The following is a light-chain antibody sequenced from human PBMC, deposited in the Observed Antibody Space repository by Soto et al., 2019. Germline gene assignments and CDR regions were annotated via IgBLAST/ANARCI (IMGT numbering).Light chain of an antibody. Sequence: TQMTQSPSSLSPSVKDTLTITSRTSQSISSYLNWYQQKPGKAPKLLIYAASSLQSGVPSRFSGSGSGTDFTLTISSLQPEDFATYYCQQSYSTPPTFGQGTKV. CDR1: QSISSY. V-gene: IGKV1-39*01. J-gene: IGKJ1*01. CDR3: QQSYSTPPT. CDR2: AAS.